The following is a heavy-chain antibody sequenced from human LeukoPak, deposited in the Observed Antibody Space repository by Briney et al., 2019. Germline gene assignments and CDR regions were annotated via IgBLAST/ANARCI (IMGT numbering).Heavy chain of an antibody. V-gene: IGHV4-59*08. CDR1: GGSISSYY. Sequence: MPSETLSLTCTVSGGSISSYYWSWIRQPPGKGLEWIGYIYYSGSTNYNPSLKSRVTISVDTSKNQVSLKLYSVTASDAAIYYCARHLSGTTMSHYFDFWGQGTLVTVSS. CDR2: IYYSGST. CDR3: ARHLSGTTMSHYFDF. D-gene: IGHD1-1*01. J-gene: IGHJ4*02.